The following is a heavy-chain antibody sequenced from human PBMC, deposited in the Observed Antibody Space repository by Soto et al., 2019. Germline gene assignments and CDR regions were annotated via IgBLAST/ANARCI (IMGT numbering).Heavy chain of an antibody. D-gene: IGHD2-15*01. Sequence: EVQLLESGGGLVQPGGSLRLSCAASGFTFSSYAMSWVRQAPGKGLEWVSAISGSGGSTYYADSVKGRFTISRDNSKNALYLQMNSLRAEDTAVYYCAKGVRGSCYSALDYWGQGTLDTVSS. CDR1: GFTFSSYA. J-gene: IGHJ4*02. CDR3: AKGVRGSCYSALDY. V-gene: IGHV3-23*01. CDR2: ISGSGGST.